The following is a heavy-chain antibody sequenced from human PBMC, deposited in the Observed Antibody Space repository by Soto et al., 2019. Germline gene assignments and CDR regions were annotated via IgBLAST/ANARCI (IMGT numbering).Heavy chain of an antibody. CDR1: GFTFSSYG. V-gene: IGHV3-30*18. J-gene: IGHJ4*02. D-gene: IGHD3-22*01. Sequence: QVQLVESGGGVVQPGRSLRLFCAASGFTFSSYGMHWVRQAPGKGLEWVAVISYDGYNKYYADSVKGRFTISRDNSKNTLYLQMNSLRADDTAVYYCAKEENYDSSGYPIDYWGQGSLVTVSS. CDR3: AKEENYDSSGYPIDY. CDR2: ISYDGYNK.